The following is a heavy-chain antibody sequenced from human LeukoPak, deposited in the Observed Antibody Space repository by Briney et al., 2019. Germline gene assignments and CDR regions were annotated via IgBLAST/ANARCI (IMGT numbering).Heavy chain of an antibody. CDR1: GYTFISYG. V-gene: IGHV1-18*01. J-gene: IGHJ1*01. CDR2: ISAYNGNT. Sequence: ASVKVSCKASGYTFISYGISWVRQAPGQGLEWMGWISAYNGNTSYAQKLQGRVTMTTDTSTSTAYMELRSLRSDDTAVYCCARAPGEYYDSSGYYREYFHHWGQGALVTVSS. CDR3: ARAPGEYYDSSGYYREYFHH. D-gene: IGHD3-22*01.